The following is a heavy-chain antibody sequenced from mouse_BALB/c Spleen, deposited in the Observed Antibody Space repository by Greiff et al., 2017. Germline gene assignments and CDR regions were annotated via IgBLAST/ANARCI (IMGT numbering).Heavy chain of an antibody. CDR2: INPSNGGT. V-gene: IGHV1S81*02. J-gene: IGHJ4*01. CDR3: TRGGAYYRYDVYAMDY. Sequence: QVHVKQSGAELVKPGASVKLSCKASGYTFTSYYMYWVKQRPGQGLEWIGEINPSNGGTNFNEKFKSKATLTVDKSSSTAYMQLSSLTSEDSAVYYCTRGGAYYRYDVYAMDYWGQGTSVTVSS. D-gene: IGHD2-14*01. CDR1: GYTFTSYY.